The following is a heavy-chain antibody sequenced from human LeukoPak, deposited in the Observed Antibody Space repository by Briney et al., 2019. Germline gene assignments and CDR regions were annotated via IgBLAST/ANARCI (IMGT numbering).Heavy chain of an antibody. D-gene: IGHD2-15*01. CDR3: AKDKDTPATAQPQRGYFES. CDR2: ISGSGGST. J-gene: IGHJ4*02. CDR1: GFTFSSYA. Sequence: PGGSPRPSCAASGFTFSSYAMSWVRQAPGKGLEWVSAISGSGGSTYYADSVKGRFTISRDNSKNTLDLQMNSLRVEDTAVYFCAKDKDTPATAQPQRGYFESWGQGTLVTVSS. V-gene: IGHV3-23*01.